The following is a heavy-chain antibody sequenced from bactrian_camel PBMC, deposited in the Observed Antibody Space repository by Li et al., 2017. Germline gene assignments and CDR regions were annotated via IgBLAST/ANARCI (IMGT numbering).Heavy chain of an antibody. CDR3: AAHPRNGYCSLRPADFVY. D-gene: IGHD3*01. J-gene: IGHJ6*01. CDR1: GYIGFRTC. Sequence: VQLVESGGGSVQAGGSLRLSCAASGYIGFRTCWGWFRQNPTKEREGVAVLYTGSGVTYYADSVKGRFTISQDNAKNTLYLQMNSLEPEDTAMYYCAAHPRNGYCSLRPADFVYWGQGTQVTVS. CDR2: LYTGSGVT. V-gene: IGHV3S54*01.